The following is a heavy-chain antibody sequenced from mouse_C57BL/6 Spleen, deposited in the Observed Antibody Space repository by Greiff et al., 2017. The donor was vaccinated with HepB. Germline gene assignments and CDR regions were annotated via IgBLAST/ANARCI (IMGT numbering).Heavy chain of an antibody. CDR2: INPNNGGT. D-gene: IGHD2-3*01. Sequence: EVKLQQSGPELVKPGASVKIPCKASGYTFTDYNMDWVKQSHGKSLEWIGDINPNNGGTIYNQKFKGKATLTVDKSSSTAYMELRSLTSEDTAVYYCARRVGDGYYVWYFDVWGTGTTVTVSS. CDR1: GYTFTDYN. V-gene: IGHV1-18*01. J-gene: IGHJ1*03. CDR3: ARRVGDGYYVWYFDV.